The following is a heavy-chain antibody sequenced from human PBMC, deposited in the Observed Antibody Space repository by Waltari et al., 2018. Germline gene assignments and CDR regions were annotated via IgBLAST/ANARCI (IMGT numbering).Heavy chain of an antibody. CDR1: GFSFPTYT. V-gene: IGHV3-48*04. CDR3: AREDYYGSGSVDY. D-gene: IGHD3-10*01. J-gene: IGHJ4*02. Sequence: ELQLVESGGDLVQPGGSLRLSCAASGFSFPTYTMNWVRQAPGKGLEWFSYITGSGSTKFYGDAVKGRFTISRDNAKNSLYLQMDSLRVEDTAIYYCAREDYYGSGSVDYWGQGTLVTVSS. CDR2: ITGSGSTK.